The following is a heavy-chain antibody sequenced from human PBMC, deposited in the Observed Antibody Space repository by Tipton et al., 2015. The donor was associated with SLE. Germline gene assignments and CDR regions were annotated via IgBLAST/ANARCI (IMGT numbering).Heavy chain of an antibody. D-gene: IGHD6-19*01. Sequence: TLSLTCTVSGGSISSGSYYWNWIRQPAGKGLEWIGYIYTSGSTNYNPSLKSRVTISVDTSKNQFSLKLSSVTAADTAVYYCASQKYSSGWVDYWGQGTLVTVSS. CDR1: GGSISSGSYY. V-gene: IGHV4-61*09. J-gene: IGHJ4*02. CDR3: ASQKYSSGWVDY. CDR2: IYTSGST.